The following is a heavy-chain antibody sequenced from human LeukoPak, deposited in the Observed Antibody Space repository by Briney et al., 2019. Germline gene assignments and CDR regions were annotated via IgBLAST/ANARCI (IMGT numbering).Heavy chain of an antibody. V-gene: IGHV4-39*01. Sequence: SETLSLTCTVSGGSIISSDYHWGWVRQPPGKGLEWIGTISYSGNTDYNPSLRSRVTISVDTSNNQFSLKLSSVTAADTAVYYCARGLVGYYSAIDYWGQGTLVTVSS. D-gene: IGHD1-26*01. J-gene: IGHJ4*02. CDR1: GGSIISSDYH. CDR2: ISYSGNT. CDR3: ARGLVGYYSAIDY.